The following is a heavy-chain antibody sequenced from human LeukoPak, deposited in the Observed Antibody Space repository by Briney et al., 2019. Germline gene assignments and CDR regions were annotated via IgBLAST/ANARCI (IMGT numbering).Heavy chain of an antibody. CDR1: GYTFTGYY. CDR3: ARDKRGSGWYTPFDY. V-gene: IGHV1-2*02. Sequence: ASVKVSCKASGYTFTGYYMHWVRQAPGQGLEWMGWINPNSGGTNYAQKFQGRVTMTRDTSISTAYMELSRLRSDDTAVYYCARDKRGSGWYTPFDYWGQGTLVTVSS. CDR2: INPNSGGT. D-gene: IGHD6-19*01. J-gene: IGHJ4*02.